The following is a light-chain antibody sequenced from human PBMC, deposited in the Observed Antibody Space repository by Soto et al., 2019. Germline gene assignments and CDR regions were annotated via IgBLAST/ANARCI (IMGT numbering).Light chain of an antibody. CDR3: QQYDTFHPY. V-gene: IGKV1-33*01. CDR2: DAS. J-gene: IGKJ2*01. Sequence: DIQLTQSPSSLSASVGDRVTITCQASQDFKNNVIWYQQKPGKAPKFLIYDASNVEAGVPSRFSGSASGTDFIFTISSLQAEDFAKYYCQQYDTFHPYFGLRTKL. CDR1: QDFKNN.